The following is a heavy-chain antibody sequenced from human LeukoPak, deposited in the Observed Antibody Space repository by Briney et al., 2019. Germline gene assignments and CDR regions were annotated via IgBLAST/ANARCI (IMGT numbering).Heavy chain of an antibody. Sequence: SETLCLTCAVYRGSLSGYHWTWLRQPPGKGLEWIGEINHSGSTNYNPSLKSRVTISVDTSKNQFSLKLSSVSAADTAVYYCARGKRIAARGYYYYYYMDVWGKGTTVTVSS. CDR2: INHSGST. J-gene: IGHJ6*03. CDR1: RGSLSGYH. CDR3: ARGKRIAARGYYYYYYMDV. V-gene: IGHV4-34*01. D-gene: IGHD6-6*01.